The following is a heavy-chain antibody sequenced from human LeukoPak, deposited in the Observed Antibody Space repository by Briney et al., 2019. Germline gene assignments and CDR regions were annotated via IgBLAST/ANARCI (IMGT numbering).Heavy chain of an antibody. Sequence: SETLSLTCTVSGGSISSGSYYWSWIRQPAGKGLEWIGRIYTSGSTNYNPSLKSRVTISVDTSKNQFSLKLSSVTAADTAVYYCARVPGYYGSGSFIDYWGQGTLVTVSS. V-gene: IGHV4-61*02. CDR2: IYTSGST. D-gene: IGHD3-10*01. CDR3: ARVPGYYGSGSFIDY. CDR1: GGSISSGSYY. J-gene: IGHJ4*02.